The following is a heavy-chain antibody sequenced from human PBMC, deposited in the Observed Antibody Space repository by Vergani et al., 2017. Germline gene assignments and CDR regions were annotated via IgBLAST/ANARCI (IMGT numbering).Heavy chain of an antibody. CDR1: GGSISNYY. V-gene: IGHV4-59*01. J-gene: IGHJ5*02. D-gene: IGHD6-13*01. CDR2: IYYSGST. CDR3: ARYPAAAGKLWFDP. Sequence: QVQLQESGPGLVKPSETLSLTCTVSGGSISNYYWTWIRQPPGKGLEWIGYIYYSGSTNYNPSLKSRVTISVDTSKNQFSLKLSSVTAADTAVYYCARYPAAAGKLWFDPWGQGTLVTVSS.